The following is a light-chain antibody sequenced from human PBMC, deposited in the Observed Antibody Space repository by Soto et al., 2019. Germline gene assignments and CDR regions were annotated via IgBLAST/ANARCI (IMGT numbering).Light chain of an antibody. CDR1: QTVGSF. V-gene: IGKV3-11*01. CDR2: NTS. J-gene: IGKJ4*01. Sequence: EIVLTQSPATLSLSPGDRATLSCRASQTVGSFLAWYQHKPGQAPRLLIYNTSKRANGIPARFSGSGSGTDFTLTISSLEPEDFAVYYCQQRYNWPPLTFGGGTKVEMK. CDR3: QQRYNWPPLT.